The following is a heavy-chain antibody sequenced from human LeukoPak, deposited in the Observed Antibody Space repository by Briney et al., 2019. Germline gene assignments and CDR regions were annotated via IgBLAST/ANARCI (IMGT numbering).Heavy chain of an antibody. Sequence: GGSLRLSCAASGFSFTSYSVNWVRQAPGKGLEWVSYISISGDTIYYADSVKGRFTISRDNAKNSLYLQMNSLRAEDTAVYYCARARGYSYGYSDYWGQGTLVTVSS. J-gene: IGHJ4*02. V-gene: IGHV3-48*04. CDR2: ISISGDTI. CDR1: GFSFTSYS. D-gene: IGHD5-18*01. CDR3: ARARGYSYGYSDY.